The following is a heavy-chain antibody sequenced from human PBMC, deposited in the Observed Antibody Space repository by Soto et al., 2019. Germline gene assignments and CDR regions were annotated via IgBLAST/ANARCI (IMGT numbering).Heavy chain of an antibody. V-gene: IGHV4-59*01. CDR3: ARAYGGYADY. D-gene: IGHD5-12*01. Sequence: PSETLSLTCTVSGGSINSDFWSWIRQPPGKGLEWIGYIYYSGNTNYNPSLKSRVTISVDTSKNQFSLKLSSVTAADTAVYYCARAYGGYADYWGQGALVTVSS. J-gene: IGHJ4*02. CDR2: IYYSGNT. CDR1: GGSINSDF.